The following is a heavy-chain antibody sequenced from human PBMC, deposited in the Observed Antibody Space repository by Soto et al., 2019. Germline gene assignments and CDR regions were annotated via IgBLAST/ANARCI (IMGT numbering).Heavy chain of an antibody. J-gene: IGHJ4*02. Sequence: EVQLVESGGVLVQPGGSLRLSCVASGLTFSDHYMDWVRQAPGKGLEWVGRSRNKAKSYTTDYAASVKGRFTISRDDSKSSVYLQRNSLETEDTAVYYCVRAARSGTTHFDYWGQGTQVTVSS. V-gene: IGHV3-72*01. CDR2: SRNKAKSYTT. D-gene: IGHD1-7*01. CDR3: VRAARSGTTHFDY. CDR1: GLTFSDHY.